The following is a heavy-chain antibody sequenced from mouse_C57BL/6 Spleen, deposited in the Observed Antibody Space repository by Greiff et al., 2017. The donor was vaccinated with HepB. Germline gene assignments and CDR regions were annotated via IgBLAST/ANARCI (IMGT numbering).Heavy chain of an antibody. Sequence: VQLQQSGPELVKPGASVKLSCKASGYTFTSYDINWVKQRPGQGLEWIGWIYPRDGSTKYNEKFKGKATLTVDTSSSTAYMELHSLTSEDSAVYFCATSSGFAWFAYWGQGTLVTVSA. CDR2: IYPRDGST. V-gene: IGHV1-85*01. CDR1: GYTFTSYD. J-gene: IGHJ3*01. D-gene: IGHD3-2*02. CDR3: ATSSGFAWFAY.